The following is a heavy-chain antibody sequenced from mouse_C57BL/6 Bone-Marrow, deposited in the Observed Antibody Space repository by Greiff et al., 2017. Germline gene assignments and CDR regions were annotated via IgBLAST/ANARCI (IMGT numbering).Heavy chain of an antibody. CDR3: TTSYDGYSSWFAY. D-gene: IGHD2-3*01. V-gene: IGHV14-4*01. CDR2: IDPENGDT. Sequence: VQLQQSGAELVRPGASVKLSCTASGFNIKDDYMHWVKQRPEQGLEWIGWIDPENGDTEYASKFQGKATITADTSSNTADLQLSSLTSEDTAVYYCTTSYDGYSSWFAYWGQGTLVTVSA. J-gene: IGHJ3*01. CDR1: GFNIKDDY.